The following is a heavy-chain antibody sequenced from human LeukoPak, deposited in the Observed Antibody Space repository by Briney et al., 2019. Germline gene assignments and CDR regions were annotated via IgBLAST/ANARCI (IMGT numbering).Heavy chain of an antibody. J-gene: IGHJ4*02. D-gene: IGHD5-12*01. Sequence: GGSLRLSCAASGFSFNNYDMNWVRQAPGKGLEWVSLISGDSGSTFYADSVKGRFTISRDNSKNTLYLQMNSLRAEDTAVYYCAKGAYDYIEIAYFDYWGQGSLVTVSS. CDR1: GFSFNNYD. V-gene: IGHV3-23*01. CDR2: ISGDSGST. CDR3: AKGAYDYIEIAYFDY.